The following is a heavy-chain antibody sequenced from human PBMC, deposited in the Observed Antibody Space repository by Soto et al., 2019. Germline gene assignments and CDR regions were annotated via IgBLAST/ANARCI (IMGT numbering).Heavy chain of an antibody. J-gene: IGHJ4*01. V-gene: IGHV3-48*03. CDR1: GFTFTNYG. Sequence: EVQLVESGGGLVQSGGSLRLYCAASGFTFTNYGMNWARQAPGMGLEWVAHIDSRAATISYADSVRGRFTISRDDANNSLFLQMSSLRAEDTAIYYCERDRDGVEDFDYRGLGTLVTVSS. CDR2: IDSRAATI. CDR3: ERDRDGVEDFDY. D-gene: IGHD2-8*01.